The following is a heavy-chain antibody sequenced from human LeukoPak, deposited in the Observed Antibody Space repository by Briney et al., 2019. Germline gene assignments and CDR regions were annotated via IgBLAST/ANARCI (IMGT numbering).Heavy chain of an antibody. V-gene: IGHV4-30-4*08. CDR1: GGSISSGDYY. CDR3: ARDQGGDSYGYALFWPMDV. J-gene: IGHJ6*04. Sequence: SQTLSLTCTVSGGSISSGDYYWSWIRQPPGKGLEWIGYIYYSGTTYYNPSHKNRVTISVDTSRNQFSLSLSSVTAADTAVYYCARDQGGDSYGYALFWPMDVWGKGTTVTVSS. CDR2: IYYSGTT. D-gene: IGHD5-18*01.